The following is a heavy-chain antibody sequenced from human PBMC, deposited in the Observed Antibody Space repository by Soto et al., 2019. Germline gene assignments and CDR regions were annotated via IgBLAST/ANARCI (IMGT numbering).Heavy chain of an antibody. Sequence: EVQVVESGGGLVQPGGSLRLSCAASGFTFSSYSMNWVRQAPGKGLEWVSYISSSSSTIFYAVSVKGRFTISRDNAKKSLYLQMNSLRAEDTAVYYCARDIDGGGQGTLVTVSS. J-gene: IGHJ4*02. CDR2: ISSSSSTI. D-gene: IGHD2-15*01. CDR1: GFTFSSYS. CDR3: ARDIDG. V-gene: IGHV3-48*01.